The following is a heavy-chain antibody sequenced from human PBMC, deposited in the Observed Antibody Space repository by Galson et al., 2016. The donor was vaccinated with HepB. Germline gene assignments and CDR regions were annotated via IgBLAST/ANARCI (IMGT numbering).Heavy chain of an antibody. V-gene: IGHV4/OR15-8*02. Sequence: SETLSLTCVVSGDSVSSPYWWTWVRQTPGRGLEWIGEVFHVGTTKYNPSFESRVSLSIDKSRNQFDLTLTSVTAADTAVYFCVLGYSSYRDHFDSWGHGTLVTVPS. CDR2: VFHVGTT. CDR3: VLGYSSYRDHFDS. CDR1: GDSVSSPYW. J-gene: IGHJ4*01. D-gene: IGHD6-19*01.